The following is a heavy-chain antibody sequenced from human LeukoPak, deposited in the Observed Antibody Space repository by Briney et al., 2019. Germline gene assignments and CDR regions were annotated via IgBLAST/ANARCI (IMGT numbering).Heavy chain of an antibody. CDR3: ARFWAGYSGYDSWYYFDY. CDR1: GGTFSSYA. J-gene: IGHJ4*02. V-gene: IGHV1-69*01. CDR2: IIPIFGTA. D-gene: IGHD5-12*01. Sequence: ASVKVSCKASGGTFSSYAISWVRQAPGQGLEWMGGIIPIFGTANYAQKFQGRVTITADESTSTAYMELSSLRSEDTAVYYCARFWAGYSGYDSWYYFDYWGQGTLVTVSS.